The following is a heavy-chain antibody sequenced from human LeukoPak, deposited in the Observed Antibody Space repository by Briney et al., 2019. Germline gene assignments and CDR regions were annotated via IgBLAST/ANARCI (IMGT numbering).Heavy chain of an antibody. D-gene: IGHD3-3*01. J-gene: IGHJ4*02. V-gene: IGHV6-1*01. CDR2: TYYRSKWYN. Sequence: SQTLSLTCAISGDSVSSNSAAWNWIRQSPSRGLEWLGRTYYRSKWYNDYAVSVKSRITINPDTSKNQFSLQLNSVTPEDTAVYYCARDLESTIFGVVILFDYWGQGTLVTVSS. CDR3: ARDLESTIFGVVILFDY. CDR1: GDSVSSNSAA.